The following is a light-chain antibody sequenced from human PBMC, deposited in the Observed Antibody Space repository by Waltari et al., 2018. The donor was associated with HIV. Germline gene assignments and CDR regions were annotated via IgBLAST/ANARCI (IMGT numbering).Light chain of an antibody. CDR1: SSDVGGYHS. CDR2: DVS. J-gene: IGLJ1*01. V-gene: IGLV2-14*01. Sequence: QSALTQPASVSGSPGQSITIPCTGTSSDVGGYHSVYCYQQHPGKAPKLMIYDVSNRPSGVSNRFSGSKSGNTASLTISGLQAEDEADYYCSSYTSSSTLYVFGTGTKVTVL. CDR3: SSYTSSSTLYV.